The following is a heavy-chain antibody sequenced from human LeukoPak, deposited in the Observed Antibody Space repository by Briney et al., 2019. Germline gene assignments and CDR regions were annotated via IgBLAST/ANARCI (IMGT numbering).Heavy chain of an antibody. D-gene: IGHD3-3*01. CDR1: DGSISSSSYY. Sequence: SETLSLTCTVSDGSISSSSYYWGWIRQPPGQGLEWIGTIYYSGSTYYNPSLKSRVTISVDTSKNQFSLKLSSVTAADTAVYYCARGHYDFWSGHDAFDIWGQGTMVTVSS. V-gene: IGHV4-39*07. J-gene: IGHJ3*02. CDR2: IYYSGST. CDR3: ARGHYDFWSGHDAFDI.